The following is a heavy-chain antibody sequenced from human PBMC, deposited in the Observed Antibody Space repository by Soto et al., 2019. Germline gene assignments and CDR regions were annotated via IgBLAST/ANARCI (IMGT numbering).Heavy chain of an antibody. J-gene: IGHJ4*02. Sequence: QVQLVQSGAEVKKPGASVKISCKASGDTFTSYYMHWVRQAPGQGLEWMGIINPSGDTSDAQKFQGRVTMTRDTSASTVYMELSSLRSGDTAAYYCARVYCSGGGCYGIDYWGQGTLVTVSS. D-gene: IGHD2-15*01. CDR1: GDTFTSYY. V-gene: IGHV1-46*01. CDR2: INPSGDT. CDR3: ARVYCSGGGCYGIDY.